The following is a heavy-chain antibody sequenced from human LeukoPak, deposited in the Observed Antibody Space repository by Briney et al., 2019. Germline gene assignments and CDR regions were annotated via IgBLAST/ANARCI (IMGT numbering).Heavy chain of an antibody. V-gene: IGHV1-69*13. D-gene: IGHD3-10*01. CDR3: ARDLITMVRGVNPGGWFDP. CDR1: GYTLTELS. Sequence: EASVKVSCKVSGYTLTELSMHWVRQAPGKGLEWMGGIIPIFGTANYAQKFQGRVTITADESTSTAYMELSSLRSEDTAVYYCARDLITMVRGVNPGGWFDPWGQGTLVTVSS. J-gene: IGHJ5*02. CDR2: IIPIFGTA.